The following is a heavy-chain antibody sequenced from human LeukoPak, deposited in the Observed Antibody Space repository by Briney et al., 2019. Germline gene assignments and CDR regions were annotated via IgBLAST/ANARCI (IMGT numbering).Heavy chain of an antibody. D-gene: IGHD3-9*01. CDR2: ISGSGGST. J-gene: IGHJ4*02. CDR3: AVEYYDILTGYPSFDY. CDR1: GFTFSSYA. V-gene: IGHV3-23*01. Sequence: GGSLRLSCAASGFTFSSYAMSWVRQAPGKGLEWVSAISGSGGSTYYADSVKGRFTISRDNSKNTPYLQMNSLRAEDPAVYYCAVEYYDILTGYPSFDYWGQGTLVTVSS.